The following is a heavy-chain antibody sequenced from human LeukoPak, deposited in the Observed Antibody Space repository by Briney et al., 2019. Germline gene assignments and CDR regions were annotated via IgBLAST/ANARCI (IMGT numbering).Heavy chain of an antibody. J-gene: IGHJ3*02. Sequence: GASVKVSCKASGGTFGSYAISWVRQAPGQGLEWMGGIIPIFGTANYAQKFQGRVTITADKSTSTAYMELSSLRSEDTAVYYCARVSSKVGSYILLGAFDIWGQGTMVTVSS. CDR3: ARVSSKVGSYILLGAFDI. CDR1: GGTFGSYA. D-gene: IGHD1-26*01. CDR2: IIPIFGTA. V-gene: IGHV1-69*06.